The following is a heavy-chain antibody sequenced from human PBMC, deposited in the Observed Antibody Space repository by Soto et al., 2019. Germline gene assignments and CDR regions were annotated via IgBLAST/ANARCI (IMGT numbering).Heavy chain of an antibody. V-gene: IGHV3-33*01. CDR2: IWYDGRNK. CDR1: GFTFSSYG. CDR3: ARETQTSGGFDY. D-gene: IGHD1-26*01. J-gene: IGHJ4*02. Sequence: QVQLVESGGGVVQPGRSLRLSCAASGFTFSSYGMHWVRQAPGKGLEGVAVIWYDGRNKYYADSVKGRFPISRDNSKNTLYLQLNSLRVEDTAVYYCARETQTSGGFDYWGQGPLVTVSS.